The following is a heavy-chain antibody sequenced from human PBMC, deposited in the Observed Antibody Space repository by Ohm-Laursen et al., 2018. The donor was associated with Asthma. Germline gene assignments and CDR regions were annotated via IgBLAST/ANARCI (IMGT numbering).Heavy chain of an antibody. CDR3: ARVLNLSSYSLGY. Sequence: SVKVSCKASGYTFTGYYMHWVRQAPGQGLEWMGRINPNSGGTNYAQKFQGRVTMTRDTSISTAYMELSRLRSDDTAVYYCARVLNLSSYSLGYWGQGTLVTVSS. D-gene: IGHD2-21*01. V-gene: IGHV1-2*06. CDR1: GYTFTGYY. CDR2: INPNSGGT. J-gene: IGHJ4*02.